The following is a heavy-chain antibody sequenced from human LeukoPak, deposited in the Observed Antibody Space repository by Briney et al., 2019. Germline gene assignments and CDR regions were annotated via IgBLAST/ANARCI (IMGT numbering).Heavy chain of an antibody. CDR2: INPKSGGT. V-gene: IGHV1-2*02. D-gene: IGHD4-17*01. CDR3: ATATYGDYVGDWFDP. J-gene: IGHJ5*02. CDR1: GYTFTGYY. Sequence: ASVKVSCKASGYTFTGYYMHWVRQAPGQGLERMGWINPKSGGTHYAQKFQGRVTMTRDTSISTAYMQLSRLRSDDTAVYYCATATYGDYVGDWFDPWGQGTLVTVSS.